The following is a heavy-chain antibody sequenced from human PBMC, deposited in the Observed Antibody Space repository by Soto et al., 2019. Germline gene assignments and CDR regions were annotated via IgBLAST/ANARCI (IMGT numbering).Heavy chain of an antibody. CDR3: TTSIAGVVTGH. D-gene: IGHD3-3*01. V-gene: IGHV3-15*07. J-gene: IGHJ4*02. Sequence: EVQLVESGGGLVEPGGSLRLSCAASGFSFSNAWMNWVRQAPGKGLEWVGRIRSKSDGGATDYAAPVKGRFTFSTDDSKTTVFLQMNGLKIGDTGVYYWTTSIAGVVTGHWGQGTLVTVSS. CDR1: GFSFSNAW. CDR2: IRSKSDGGAT.